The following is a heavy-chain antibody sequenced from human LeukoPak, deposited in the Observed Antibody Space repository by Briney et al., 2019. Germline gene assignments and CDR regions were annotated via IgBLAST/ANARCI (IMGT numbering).Heavy chain of an antibody. V-gene: IGHV3-23*01. CDR1: GGTFSSYA. CDR2: ISGSGTDT. CDR3: AKGGGSSCYSPSDY. D-gene: IGHD2-15*01. Sequence: ASVKVSCKASGGTFSSYAMSWVRQAPGKGLEWVSAISGSGTDTFYANSVKGRFTISRDNPKNTLYLQMNSLRAEDTAVYYCAKGGGSSCYSPSDYWGQGTLVTVSS. J-gene: IGHJ4*02.